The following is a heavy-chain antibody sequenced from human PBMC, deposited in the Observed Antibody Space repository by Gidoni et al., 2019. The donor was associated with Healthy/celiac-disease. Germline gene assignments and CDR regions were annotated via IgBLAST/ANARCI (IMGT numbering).Heavy chain of an antibody. CDR3: ARDLWFGELLWTFDY. CDR1: GFTFSSYA. D-gene: IGHD3-10*01. CDR2: ISYDGSNK. J-gene: IGHJ4*02. Sequence: QVQLVESGGGVVQPGRSLRLSCAASGFTFSSYAMHWVRQAPGKGLEWVAVISYDGSNKYYADSVKGRFTISRDNSKNTLYLQMNSLRAEDTAVYYCARDLWFGELLWTFDYWGQGTLVTVSS. V-gene: IGHV3-30-3*01.